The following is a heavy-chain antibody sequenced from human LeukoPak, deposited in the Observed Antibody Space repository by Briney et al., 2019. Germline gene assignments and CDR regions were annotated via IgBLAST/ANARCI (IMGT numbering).Heavy chain of an antibody. J-gene: IGHJ4*02. Sequence: PGGSLRLSCAASGFTVSSSYMNWVRQAPGKGLEWVSLIYSGGGTYYADSVKGRFTISRDSSKNTLYLQMNSLRAEDTAVYYCARNYYDSSAYYYFDYWGQGTLVTVSS. CDR3: ARNYYDSSAYYYFDY. CDR1: GFTVSSSY. V-gene: IGHV3-66*01. CDR2: IYSGGGT. D-gene: IGHD3-22*01.